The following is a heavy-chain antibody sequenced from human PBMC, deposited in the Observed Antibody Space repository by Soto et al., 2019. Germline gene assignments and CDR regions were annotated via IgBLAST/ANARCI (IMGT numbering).Heavy chain of an antibody. V-gene: IGHV4-39*01. Sequence: TSETLSLTCTVSGGSISSSSYYWGWIRQPPGKGLEWIGSIYYSGSTYYNPSLKSRVTISVDTSKNQFSLKLSSVTAADTAVYYCARGGEEWFGELLRIDYWGQGTLVTVSS. CDR3: ARGGEEWFGELLRIDY. J-gene: IGHJ4*02. D-gene: IGHD3-10*01. CDR1: GGSISSSSYY. CDR2: IYYSGST.